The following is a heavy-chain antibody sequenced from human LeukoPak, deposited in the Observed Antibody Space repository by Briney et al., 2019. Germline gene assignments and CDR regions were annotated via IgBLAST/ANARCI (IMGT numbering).Heavy chain of an antibody. D-gene: IGHD2-15*01. CDR3: ARDRGGGRYYYGMDV. CDR2: INPSGDDT. Sequence: ASVKVSCKASGYTFTSYYMHWARQAPGQGLEWMGVINPSGDDTNYAQRFQGRVTMTRDTSTNTVYMELSSLRSEDTAVYYCARDRGGGRYYYGMDVWGQGTTVTVSS. J-gene: IGHJ6*02. CDR1: GYTFTSYY. V-gene: IGHV1-46*01.